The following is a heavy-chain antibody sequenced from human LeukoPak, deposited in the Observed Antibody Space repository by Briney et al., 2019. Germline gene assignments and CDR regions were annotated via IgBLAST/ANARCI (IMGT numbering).Heavy chain of an antibody. CDR1: GYTFTGYY. CDR3: ARIGWDGIVGARAFDY. V-gene: IGHV1-2*02. Sequence: WASVKVSCKASGYTFTGYYMHWVRQAPGQGLEWMGWINPNSGGTNYAQKFQGRVTMTRDTSISTAYMELSRLRSDDTAVYYCARIGWDGIVGARAFDYWGQGTLVTVSS. D-gene: IGHD1-26*01. CDR2: INPNSGGT. J-gene: IGHJ4*02.